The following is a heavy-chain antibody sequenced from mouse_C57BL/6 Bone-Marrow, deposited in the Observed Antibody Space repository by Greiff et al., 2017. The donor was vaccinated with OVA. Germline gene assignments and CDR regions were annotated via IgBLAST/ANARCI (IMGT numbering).Heavy chain of an antibody. CDR2: ISYDGSN. D-gene: IGHD1-1*01. Sequence: EVQLQESGPGLVKPSQSLSLTCSVTGYSITSGYYWNWIRQFPGNKLEWMGYISYDGSNNYNPSLKNRISITRDTSKNQFFLKLNSVTTEDTATYYCAREAVNYAMDYWGQGTSVTVSS. V-gene: IGHV3-6*01. CDR1: GYSITSGYY. CDR3: AREAVNYAMDY. J-gene: IGHJ4*01.